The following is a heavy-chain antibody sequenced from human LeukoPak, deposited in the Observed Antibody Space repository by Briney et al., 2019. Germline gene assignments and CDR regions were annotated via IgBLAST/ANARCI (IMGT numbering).Heavy chain of an antibody. D-gene: IGHD1-26*01. CDR3: SRESGPFSPFGF. CDR2: ISLRGLT. J-gene: IGHJ4*02. CDR1: GGSISGTNW. V-gene: IGHV4-4*02. Sequence: SGTLSLTCGVSGGSISGTNWWSWVRPPPGQGLEWIGEISLRGLTNYNPSLRSRLTMSLDESKNQVSLNLTSVTAADTAVYYCSRESGPFSPFGFWGQGTLVSVHS.